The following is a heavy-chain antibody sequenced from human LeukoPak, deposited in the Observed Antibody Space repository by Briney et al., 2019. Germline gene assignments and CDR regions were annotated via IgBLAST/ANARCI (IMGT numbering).Heavy chain of an antibody. CDR3: ARAGWGIAARPGNWFDP. V-gene: IGHV1-18*01. Sequence: ASVTVSCKASGYTFTSYGISWVRQAPGQGLAWMGWISAYNGNTNYAQKLQGRVTMTTDTSTSTAYMELRSLRSDDTAVYYCARAGWGIAARPGNWFDPWGQGTLVTVSS. J-gene: IGHJ5*02. D-gene: IGHD6-6*01. CDR2: ISAYNGNT. CDR1: GYTFTSYG.